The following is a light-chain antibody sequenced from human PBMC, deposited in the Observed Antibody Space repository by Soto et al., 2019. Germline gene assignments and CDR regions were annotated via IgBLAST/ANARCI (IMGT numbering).Light chain of an antibody. Sequence: QSVLTQPASVSGSPGQSITISCTGTSSDVGGYNYVSWYQQHPGKAPQLIIYEVSNRPSGVSNRFSGSKSGDTASLTISGLHAEDEADYYCSSYTSSSTLYVFGTGTKVTVL. CDR2: EVS. J-gene: IGLJ1*01. CDR3: SSYTSSSTLYV. V-gene: IGLV2-14*01. CDR1: SSDVGGYNY.